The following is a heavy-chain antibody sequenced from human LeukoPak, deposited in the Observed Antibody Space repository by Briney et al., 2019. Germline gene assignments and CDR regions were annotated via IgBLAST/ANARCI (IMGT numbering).Heavy chain of an antibody. D-gene: IGHD3-10*01. CDR1: GFTFSSYG. J-gene: IGHJ4*02. V-gene: IGHV3-23*01. CDR3: AKLTYGSGTYGAFDY. CDR2: ISGSGGST. Sequence: GWSLRLSCAASGFTFSSYGMSWVRQAPGKGLEWVSAISGSGGSTYYADSVKGRFTISRDNSKNTLYLQMNSLRAEDTAVYYCAKLTYGSGTYGAFDYWGQGTLVTVST.